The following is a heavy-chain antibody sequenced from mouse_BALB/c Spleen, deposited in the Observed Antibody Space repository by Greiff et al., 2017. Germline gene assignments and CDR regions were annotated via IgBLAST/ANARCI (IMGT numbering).Heavy chain of an antibody. V-gene: IGHV5-4*02. D-gene: IGHD1-1*01. Sequence: EVKLVESGGGLVKPGGSLKLSCAASGFTFSDYYMYWVRQTPEKRLEWVATISDGGSYTYYPDSVKGRFTISRDNAKNNLYLQMSSLKSEDTAMYYCARDTYGSSPWYFDVWGAGTTVTVSS. CDR3: ARDTYGSSPWYFDV. CDR1: GFTFSDYY. CDR2: ISDGGSYT. J-gene: IGHJ1*01.